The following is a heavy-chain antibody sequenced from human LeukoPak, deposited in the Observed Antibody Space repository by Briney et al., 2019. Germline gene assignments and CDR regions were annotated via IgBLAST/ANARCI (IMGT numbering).Heavy chain of an antibody. D-gene: IGHD6-19*01. CDR2: ISSSSSYI. J-gene: IGHJ4*02. Sequence: PGGSLRLPCAASGFTFSRYSMNWVRQAPGKGLEWVSSISSSSSYIYYADSVKGRFTISRDNAKNSLYLQMNSLRAEDTAVYYCARDGVAGSSDYWGQGTLVTVSS. CDR1: GFTFSRYS. CDR3: ARDGVAGSSDY. V-gene: IGHV3-21*01.